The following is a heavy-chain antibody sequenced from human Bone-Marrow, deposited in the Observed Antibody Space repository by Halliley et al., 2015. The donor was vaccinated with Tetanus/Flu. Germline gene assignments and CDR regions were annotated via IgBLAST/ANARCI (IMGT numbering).Heavy chain of an antibody. J-gene: IGHJ5*02. CDR1: GGSISSYY. D-gene: IGHD1-26*01. V-gene: IGHV4-59*01. CDR3: ARRQRGSSIYNWFDP. Sequence: TLSLTCIVSGGSISSYYWTWIRQPPGKGLEWIGHIYYGGSTEYNPSLKSRVTISVDASNKQFSLNLNSVTAADTAVYYCARRQRGSSIYNWFDPWGQGTLVTVSS. CDR2: IYYGGST.